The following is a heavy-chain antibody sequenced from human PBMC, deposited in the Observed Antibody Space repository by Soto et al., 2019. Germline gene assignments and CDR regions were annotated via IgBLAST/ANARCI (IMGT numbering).Heavy chain of an antibody. CDR3: ARDRWLHLGELSSFPHRGYYYMDV. V-gene: IGHV3-7*01. J-gene: IGHJ6*03. CDR1: GFTFSSYW. CDR2: IKQDGSEK. D-gene: IGHD3-16*02. Sequence: GGSLRLSCAASGFTFSSYWMSWVRQAPGKGLEWVANIKQDGSEKYYVDSVKGRFTISRDNAKNSLYLQMNSLRAEDTAVYYCARDRWLHLGELSSFPHRGYYYMDVGGKGTTVTVSS.